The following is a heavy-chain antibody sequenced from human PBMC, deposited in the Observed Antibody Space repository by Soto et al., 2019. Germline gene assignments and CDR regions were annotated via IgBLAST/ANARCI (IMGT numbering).Heavy chain of an antibody. CDR1: GSTFTSNA. CDR3: ARATYTSGHSPTFAMDV. CDR2: INCGNCYT. J-gene: IGHJ6*02. V-gene: IGHV1-3*01. Sequence: ASVKVSCKASGSTFTSNAIHWVRQAPAQEIEWMGWINCGNCYTKYSRNFQDRVTLTRDTSASTTYMELSSLRSEDTAIFYCARATYTSGHSPTFAMDVWGQGTTVTVSS. D-gene: IGHD3-10*01.